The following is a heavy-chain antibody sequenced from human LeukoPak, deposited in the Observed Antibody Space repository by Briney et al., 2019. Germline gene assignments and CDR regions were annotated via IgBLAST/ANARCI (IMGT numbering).Heavy chain of an antibody. D-gene: IGHD1-26*01. CDR1: GFTVSTNY. Sequence: GGSLRLSCAASGFTVSTNYMSWVRQAPGKGLEWVALISYDENFRYYADSVKGRFTISRDNSKNTLYLQMNSLRAEDTAIYYCARVQWELLYPDYWGQGTLVTVSS. J-gene: IGHJ4*02. CDR3: ARVQWELLYPDY. V-gene: IGHV3-30*03. CDR2: ISYDENFR.